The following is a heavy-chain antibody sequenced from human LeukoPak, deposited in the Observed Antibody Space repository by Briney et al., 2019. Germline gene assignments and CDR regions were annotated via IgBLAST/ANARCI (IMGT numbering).Heavy chain of an antibody. Sequence: GGSLRLSCAASGFSFSSYYMSWVRQAPGKGLEWVANIKQDGSQKYYVDSVKGRFIISRDNAKNSLYLQMNSVRAEDTAVYYCAREGTFGDYRASGDHWGQGALVTVSS. CDR3: AREGTFGDYRASGDH. CDR2: IKQDGSQK. V-gene: IGHV3-7*03. CDR1: GFSFSSYY. D-gene: IGHD2-21*02. J-gene: IGHJ4*02.